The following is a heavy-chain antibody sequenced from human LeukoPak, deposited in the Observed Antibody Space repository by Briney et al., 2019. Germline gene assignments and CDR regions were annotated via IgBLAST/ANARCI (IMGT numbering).Heavy chain of an antibody. J-gene: IGHJ4*02. Sequence: GGSLRLSCAGSGFTLSSNWMHWVRQGPGKGLVWLSRIYSDGSRTNYADSVKGRFTISRDNAKNTLYLQMNSLRAEDTAVYYCARDLSEYGWFGELYYWGQGTLVTVSS. CDR2: IYSDGSRT. CDR1: GFTLSSNW. CDR3: ARDLSEYGWFGELYY. V-gene: IGHV3-74*01. D-gene: IGHD3-10*01.